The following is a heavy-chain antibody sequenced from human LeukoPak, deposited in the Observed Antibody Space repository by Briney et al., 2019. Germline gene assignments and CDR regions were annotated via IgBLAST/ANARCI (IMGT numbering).Heavy chain of an antibody. CDR2: IKTKTDGAAT. V-gene: IGHV3-15*01. Sequence: KPGGSLTLSCAASGFTFSDVWMTWVRQAPGKGMEWVGRIKTKTDGAATDYAAPVKGRFTILRDDSENMLYLQMKSLKTEDTALYYCTTAPELIVATIPDYWGQGTLVTVSS. CDR1: GFTFSDVW. CDR3: TTAPELIVATIPDY. J-gene: IGHJ4*02. D-gene: IGHD5-12*01.